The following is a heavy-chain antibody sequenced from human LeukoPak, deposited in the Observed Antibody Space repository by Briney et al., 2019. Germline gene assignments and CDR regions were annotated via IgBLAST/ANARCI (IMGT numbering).Heavy chain of an antibody. Sequence: GGSLGLSCVASGFTFAARALTWVRQAPGKGLEWVSSISSGGSTYYADSVKGRFTISGDNSKNTLYLQMNSLRAEDTAVYYCAKDPYSGSSQPWGQGTLVTVSS. D-gene: IGHD1-26*01. CDR2: ISSGGST. V-gene: IGHV3-23*01. CDR3: AKDPYSGSSQP. J-gene: IGHJ5*02. CDR1: GFTFAARA.